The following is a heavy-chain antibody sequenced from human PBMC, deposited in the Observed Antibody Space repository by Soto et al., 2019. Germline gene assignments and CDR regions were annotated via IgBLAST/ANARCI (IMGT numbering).Heavy chain of an antibody. CDR3: AIVKLLWFGGSPKYYYG. D-gene: IGHD3-10*01. V-gene: IGHV1-69*06. CDR2: NIPIFGTA. J-gene: IGHJ6*01. CDR1: GGTFSSYA. Sequence: QVQLVQSGAEVKKPGSSVKVSCKASGGTFSSYAISWVRQAPGQGIAWMGGNIPIFGTANYAQKFQGRVTTSEDTTTSTACMELSSIRSENTTANYCAIVKLLWFGGSPKYYYG.